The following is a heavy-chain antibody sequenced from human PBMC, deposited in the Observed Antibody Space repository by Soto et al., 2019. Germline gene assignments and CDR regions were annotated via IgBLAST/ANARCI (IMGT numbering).Heavy chain of an antibody. V-gene: IGHV3-48*03. CDR3: ARGASGPYVDY. J-gene: IGHJ4*02. Sequence: EVQLMESGGGLVHPAGYLRISCKASGFPFTSHEMNWVRQAPGRGLEWVAYISRSATIKYHAVSVKGRFTISRDDASNSLYLQMNSLRVEDTAVYYCARGASGPYVDYWGQGALVTVSS. CDR1: GFPFTSHE. CDR2: ISRSATIK. D-gene: IGHD3-10*01.